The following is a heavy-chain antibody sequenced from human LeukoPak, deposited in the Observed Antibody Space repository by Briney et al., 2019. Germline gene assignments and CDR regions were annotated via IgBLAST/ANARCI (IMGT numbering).Heavy chain of an antibody. Sequence: SQTLSLTSAISGDSRSINSATCNWIRHSASRGLECLGRTYCRVKGYNNYAVTMKTRITINSDTYKTQFSLQLNYVTPEATAVYYCARGDQWLETWGQGTLVKVSS. D-gene: IGHD5-12*01. CDR3: ARGDQWLET. J-gene: IGHJ5*02. CDR1: GDSRSINSAT. CDR2: TYCRVKGYN. V-gene: IGHV6-1*01.